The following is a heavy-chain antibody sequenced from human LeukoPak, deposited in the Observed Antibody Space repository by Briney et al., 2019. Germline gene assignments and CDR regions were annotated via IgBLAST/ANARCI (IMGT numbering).Heavy chain of an antibody. CDR3: ARGAYCGGDCYPDY. CDR2: MNPNSGNT. D-gene: IGHD2-21*02. Sequence: ASVRVSCKVSGYTFSTYDINWVRQAPGQGLEWMGWMNPNSGNTGYAQKFQGRVTFTRNTSIGTAYMDLSSLRSGDTAVYYCARGAYCGGDCYPDYWGQGTLVTVSS. CDR1: GYTFSTYD. V-gene: IGHV1-8*03. J-gene: IGHJ4*02.